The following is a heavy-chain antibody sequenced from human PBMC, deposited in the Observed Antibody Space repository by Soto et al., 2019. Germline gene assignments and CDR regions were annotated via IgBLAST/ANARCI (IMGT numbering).Heavy chain of an antibody. D-gene: IGHD1-7*01. CDR3: ARDRKGYNWNYISAFDI. CDR2: IYYSGST. Sequence: PSETLSLTCTVSGGSISSYYWSWIRQPPGKGLEWIGYIYYSGSTNYNPSLKSRVTISVDTSKNQFSLKLSSVTAADTAVYYCARDRKGYNWNYISAFDIWGQGTMVTVS. CDR1: GGSISSYY. J-gene: IGHJ3*02. V-gene: IGHV4-59*01.